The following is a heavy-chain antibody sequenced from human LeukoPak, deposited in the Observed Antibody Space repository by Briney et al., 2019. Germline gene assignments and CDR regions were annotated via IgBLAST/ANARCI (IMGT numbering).Heavy chain of an antibody. D-gene: IGHD4-11*01. CDR2: MYLSGTT. CDR3: AKLTTS. V-gene: IGHV4-4*02. CDR1: GDSINSLDL. J-gene: IGHJ4*02. Sequence: SETLSLTCTVSGDSINSLDLWSWVRQPPGKGLEWIGEMYLSGTTHSNPSVKGRVTISIDKSKNQFFLNLSSVTAADTAVYYCAKLTTSWGQGTLVTVSS.